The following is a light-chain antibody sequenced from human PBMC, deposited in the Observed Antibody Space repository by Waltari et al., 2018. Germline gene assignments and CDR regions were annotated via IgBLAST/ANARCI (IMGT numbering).Light chain of an antibody. CDR3: QQTYSTPT. CDR1: QSIRHY. Sequence: DIQMTQSPSFLSASVGDRVTITCQASQSIRHYLNWYQQKPGKAPKLLIYASSNLQIGVPSRFSGSGSGTDSTLTISGLQPEDFATYHCQQTYSTPTFGQGTKLEIK. CDR2: ASS. V-gene: IGKV1-39*01. J-gene: IGKJ2*01.